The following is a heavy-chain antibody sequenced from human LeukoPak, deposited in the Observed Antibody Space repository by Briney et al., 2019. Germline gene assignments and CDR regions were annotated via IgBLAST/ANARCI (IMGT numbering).Heavy chain of an antibody. CDR3: ARGGPDYYFDY. CDR2: INHSGST. J-gene: IGHJ4*02. Sequence: SETLSLTCAVYGGSLSGYYWSWIRQPPGKGLEWIGEINHSGSTNYNPSLKSRVTISVDTSKNQFSLKLSSVTAADTAVYYCARGGPDYYFDYWGQGTLVTVSS. CDR1: GGSLSGYY. V-gene: IGHV4-34*01.